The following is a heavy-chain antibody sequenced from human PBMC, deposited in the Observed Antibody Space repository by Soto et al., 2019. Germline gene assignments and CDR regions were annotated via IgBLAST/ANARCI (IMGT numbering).Heavy chain of an antibody. V-gene: IGHV4-34*01. D-gene: IGHD3-3*01. CDR1: GGSFSGYY. CDR3: ARGQTDFTIFGVDAPTYYYYGMDV. CDR2: INHSGST. Sequence: SEILSLTCAVYGGSFSGYYWSWIRQPPGKGLEWIGEINHSGSTNYNPSLKSRVTISVDTSKNQFSLKLSSVTAADTAVYYCARGQTDFTIFGVDAPTYYYYGMDVWGQGTTVTVSS. J-gene: IGHJ6*02.